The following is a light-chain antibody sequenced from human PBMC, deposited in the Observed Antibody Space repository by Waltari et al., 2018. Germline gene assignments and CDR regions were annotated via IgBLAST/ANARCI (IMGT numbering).Light chain of an antibody. Sequence: QSALTQPASVSGSPGQSITISCTGTSSNVGSYNLVSWYQQHPGKAPKLMIYEVSKRPSGVSNRFSGSKSGNTASLTISGLQAEDEADYYCCSYAGSYVFGTGTTVTVL. V-gene: IGLV2-23*02. CDR1: SSNVGSYNL. CDR3: CSYAGSYV. CDR2: EVS. J-gene: IGLJ1*01.